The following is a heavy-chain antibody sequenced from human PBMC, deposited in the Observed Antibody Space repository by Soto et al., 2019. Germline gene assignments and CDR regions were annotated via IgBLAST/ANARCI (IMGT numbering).Heavy chain of an antibody. CDR3: ARKSKSSSWIGSMDV. CDR1: GYSFTSYW. D-gene: IGHD6-13*01. J-gene: IGHJ6*02. Sequence: GESLKISCKGSGYSFTSYWIGWVRQMPGKGLEWVGIIYPGDSDTRYSPSFQGQVTISADKFISTAYLQWSSLKASDTAMYCCARKSKSSSWIGSMDVWGQGTTVTVSS. CDR2: IYPGDSDT. V-gene: IGHV5-51*01.